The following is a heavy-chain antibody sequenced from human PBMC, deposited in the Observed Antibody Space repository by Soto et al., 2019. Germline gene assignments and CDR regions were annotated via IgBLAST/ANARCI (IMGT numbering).Heavy chain of an antibody. CDR3: AKSLYYDFWSGYYLPSSYYYYYMDV. V-gene: IGHV3-23*01. CDR1: GFTFSSYA. CDR2: ISGSGGST. Sequence: GGSLRLSCAASGFTFSSYAMSWVRQAPGKGLEWVSAISGSGGSTYYEDSVKGRFTISRDNSKNTLYLQMNSLRAQDTAVYYCAKSLYYDFWSGYYLPSSYYYYYMDVWGKGTTVTVSS. D-gene: IGHD3-3*01. J-gene: IGHJ6*03.